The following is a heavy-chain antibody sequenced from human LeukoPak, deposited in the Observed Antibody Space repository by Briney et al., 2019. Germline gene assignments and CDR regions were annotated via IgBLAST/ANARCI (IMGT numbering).Heavy chain of an antibody. D-gene: IGHD3-9*01. CDR3: ATSILVSGYFDY. CDR1: GFTFSSYA. Sequence: GGSLRLSCAAAGFTFSSYAMSWVRQAPGKWLEWVSAISGSGGSTYYADSVKGRFTISKDNSKNTLYLQMNSLRAEDTAVYYCATSILVSGYFDYWGQGTLVTVSS. V-gene: IGHV3-23*01. CDR2: ISGSGGST. J-gene: IGHJ4*02.